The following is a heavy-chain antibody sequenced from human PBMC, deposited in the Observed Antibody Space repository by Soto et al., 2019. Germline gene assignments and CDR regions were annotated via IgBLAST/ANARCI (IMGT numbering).Heavy chain of an antibody. Sequence: EVQLVESGGGLVKPGGSLRLSCAASGFTFSTYTMNWVRQAPGKGLEWVSSISDSSNYINYADSVKGRFTISRDNAKNSRFLQMNSLRAEDTAVYYCARDRRPRNEVDPFDYWGQGSLVTVSS. D-gene: IGHD1-1*01. CDR1: GFTFSTYT. CDR2: ISDSSNYI. J-gene: IGHJ4*02. V-gene: IGHV3-21*02. CDR3: ARDRRPRNEVDPFDY.